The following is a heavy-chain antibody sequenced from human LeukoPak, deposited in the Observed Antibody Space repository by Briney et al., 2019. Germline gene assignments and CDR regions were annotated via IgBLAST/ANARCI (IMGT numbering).Heavy chain of an antibody. Sequence: GGSLRLSCAASGFTFSSYAMHWVRQAPGKGLEWVAVISYDGSNKYYADSVKGRFTISRDNSKNTLYLQMNSLRAEDTAVYCARAYCGGDCYSGFDYWGQGTLVTVSS. D-gene: IGHD2-21*02. V-gene: IGHV3-30-3*01. CDR2: ISYDGSNK. CDR3: ARAYCGGDCYSGFDY. CDR1: GFTFSSYA. J-gene: IGHJ4*02.